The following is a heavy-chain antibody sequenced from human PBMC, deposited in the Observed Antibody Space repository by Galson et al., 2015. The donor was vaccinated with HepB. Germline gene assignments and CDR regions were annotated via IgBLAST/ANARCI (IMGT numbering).Heavy chain of an antibody. CDR1: GFTFSDYY. J-gene: IGHJ3*02. CDR3: ARGRVDTAMVTVHDAFDI. D-gene: IGHD5-18*01. V-gene: IGHV3-11*06. CDR2: TSSSSSYT. Sequence: SLRLSCAASGFTFSDYYMNWIRQAPGKGLEWVSYTSSSSSYTNYADSVKGRFTISRDNAKNSLYLQMNSLRAEDTAVYYCARGRVDTAMVTVHDAFDIWGQGTMVTVSS.